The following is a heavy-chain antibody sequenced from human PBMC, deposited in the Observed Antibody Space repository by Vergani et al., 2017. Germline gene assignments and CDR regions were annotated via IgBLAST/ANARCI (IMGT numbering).Heavy chain of an antibody. J-gene: IGHJ6*03. Sequence: QVQLQQWGAGLLKPSETLSLTCAVYGGSFSGYYWSWIRQPPGKGLAWIGEINHSGRTNYNPSLKSRVTISVDTSKNQFSLKLSSVTAADTAVYYCARRNTKHYYYYYYMDVWGKGTTVTVSS. CDR2: INHSGRT. CDR3: ARRNTKHYYYYYYMDV. D-gene: IGHD3-3*01. V-gene: IGHV4-34*01. CDR1: GGSFSGYY.